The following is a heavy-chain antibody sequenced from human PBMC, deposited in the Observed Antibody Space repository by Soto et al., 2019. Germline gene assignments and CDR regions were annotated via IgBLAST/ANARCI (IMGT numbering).Heavy chain of an antibody. J-gene: IGHJ4*02. Sequence: EVQLVESGGGLVKPGGSLRLSCAASGFRFSTYSMNWVRQAPGKGLGWVASISTTNSYIYYADSVRGRFTISRDNAKNSLFLQMNSLRAEDTAVYYCTRDPVPDSSGYFPFDYWGQGTLVTVSS. V-gene: IGHV3-21*01. CDR2: ISTTNSYI. D-gene: IGHD3-22*01. CDR1: GFRFSTYS. CDR3: TRDPVPDSSGYFPFDY.